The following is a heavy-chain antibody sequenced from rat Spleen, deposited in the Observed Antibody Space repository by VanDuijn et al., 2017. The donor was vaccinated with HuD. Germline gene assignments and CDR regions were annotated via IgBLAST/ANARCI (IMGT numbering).Heavy chain of an antibody. J-gene: IGHJ1*01. Sequence: QVQLKESGPGLVQPSQTLSLSCTVSGFSLISYGVNWVRQPPGKGLEWMGGIWGDGSTNYNSALKSRLSISRDTSKSQVFLKMNSLQTEDTAIYFCTRPNYGGYGVWGPGTMVTVSS. CDR2: IWGDGST. D-gene: IGHD1-11*01. CDR1: GFSLISYG. CDR3: TRPNYGGYGV. V-gene: IGHV2-13*01.